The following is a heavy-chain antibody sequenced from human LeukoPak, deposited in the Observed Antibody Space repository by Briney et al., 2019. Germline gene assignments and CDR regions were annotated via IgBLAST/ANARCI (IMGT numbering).Heavy chain of an antibody. J-gene: IGHJ4*02. CDR2: ISAYNGNT. CDR3: ARDPSDRLYYYDSSGYHR. D-gene: IGHD3-22*01. Sequence: ASVKVSCKASGYTFTSYGISWVRQAPGQGLEWMGWISAYNGNTNYAQKLQGRVTMTTDTSTSTAYMELRSLRSDDTAVYYCARDPSDRLYYYDSSGYHRWGQGTLVTVSS. V-gene: IGHV1-18*01. CDR1: GYTFTSYG.